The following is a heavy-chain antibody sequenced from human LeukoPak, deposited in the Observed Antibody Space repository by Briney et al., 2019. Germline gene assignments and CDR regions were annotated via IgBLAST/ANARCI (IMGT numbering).Heavy chain of an antibody. V-gene: IGHV3-72*01. CDR3: ASSYSINYPTDRIFDY. D-gene: IGHD3-10*01. CDR2: SAKKALNHRT. Sequence: GGSLRLSCVGSGFTFSDHQMDWVRQAPGRGLEWVGRSAKKALNHRTEYAASVRGRFTISRDNSKNLVYLQMNSLKTEDTAVYYCASSYSINYPTDRIFDYWGQGTLVTVSS. J-gene: IGHJ4*02. CDR1: GFTFSDHQ.